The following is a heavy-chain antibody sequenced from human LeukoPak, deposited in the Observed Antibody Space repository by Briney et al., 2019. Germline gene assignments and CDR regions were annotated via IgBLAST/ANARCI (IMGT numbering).Heavy chain of an antibody. J-gene: IGHJ3*02. Sequence: PSETLSLTCTVSGGSISSYYWSWIRQPAGKGLEWLGRIYTSGSTNYNPSLKSRVTMSVDTSKNQFSLKLSSVAAADTAVYYCARDPRYSSGWYRDAFDIWGQGTMVTVSS. CDR2: IYTSGST. D-gene: IGHD6-19*01. CDR3: ARDPRYSSGWYRDAFDI. V-gene: IGHV4-4*07. CDR1: GGSISSYY.